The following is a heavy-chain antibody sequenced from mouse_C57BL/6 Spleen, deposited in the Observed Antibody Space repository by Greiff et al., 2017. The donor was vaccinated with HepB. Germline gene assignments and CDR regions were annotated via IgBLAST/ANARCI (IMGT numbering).Heavy chain of an antibody. V-gene: IGHV1-9*01. D-gene: IGHD2-4*01. CDR2: ILPGSGST. Sequence: QVQLKQSGAELMKPGASVKLSCKATGYTFTGYWIEWVKQRPGHGLEWIGEILPGSGSTNYNEKFKGKATFTADTSSNTAYMQLSSLTTEDSAIYYCARGPIYYDYGRFAYWGQGTLVTVSA. CDR3: ARGPIYYDYGRFAY. CDR1: GYTFTGYW. J-gene: IGHJ3*01.